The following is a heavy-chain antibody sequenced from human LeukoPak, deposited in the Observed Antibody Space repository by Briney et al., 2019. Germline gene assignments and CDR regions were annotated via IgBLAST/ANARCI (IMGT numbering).Heavy chain of an antibody. CDR1: GFTFSSYS. Sequence: GGSLRLSCAASGFTFSSYSMNWVRQAPGKGLEWVSSISSSSSYIYYADSVKGRFTISRDNAKNSLYLQMNSLRAEDTAVYYCARDGSGSAFDYYMDVWGKGTTVTVSS. CDR2: ISSSSSYI. V-gene: IGHV3-21*01. CDR3: ARDGSGSAFDYYMDV. D-gene: IGHD3-10*01. J-gene: IGHJ6*03.